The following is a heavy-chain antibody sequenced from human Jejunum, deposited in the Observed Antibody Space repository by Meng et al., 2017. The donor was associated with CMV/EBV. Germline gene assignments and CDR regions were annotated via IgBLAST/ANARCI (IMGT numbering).Heavy chain of an antibody. D-gene: IGHD2-2*01. CDR2: INPNSGGT. J-gene: IGHJ1*01. CDR1: TFTGYY. Sequence: TFTGYYMHWVRQAPGHGLEWMGWINPNSGGTNYAQKFQGRVTMTRDTSISTAYMELSRLRSDDTAVYYCARGPNIVVVPAAKYFQHWGQGTLVTVSS. V-gene: IGHV1-2*02. CDR3: ARGPNIVVVPAAKYFQH.